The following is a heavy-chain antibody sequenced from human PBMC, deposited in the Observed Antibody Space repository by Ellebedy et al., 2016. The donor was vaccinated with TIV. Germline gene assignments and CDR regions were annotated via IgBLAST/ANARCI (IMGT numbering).Heavy chain of an antibody. V-gene: IGHV3-23*01. CDR1: GFTFSSYA. CDR2: ISGSGGST. J-gene: IGHJ4*02. Sequence: GGSLRLSXAASGFTFSSYAMSWVRQAPGKGLEWVSAISGSGGSTYYADSVKGRFTISRDNSKNTLYLQMNSLRAEDTAVYYCAKCGGYGYYFDYWGQGTLVTVSS. CDR3: AKCGGYGYYFDY. D-gene: IGHD5-12*01.